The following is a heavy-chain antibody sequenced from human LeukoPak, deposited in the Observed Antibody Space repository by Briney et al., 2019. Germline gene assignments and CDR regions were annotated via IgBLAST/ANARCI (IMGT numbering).Heavy chain of an antibody. J-gene: IGHJ4*02. V-gene: IGHV3-66*02. CDR1: GFTVGNNY. CDR2: IYSDGST. D-gene: IGHD1-26*01. Sequence: QPGGSLRISCAASGFTVGNNYMSWVRQAPGKGLEWVSVIYSDGSTYYADSVKARFTISRDNSKNTLYLQMNSLRADDTAVYYCARDPGGGPTHGYWGQGTLVTVSS. CDR3: ARDPGGGPTHGY.